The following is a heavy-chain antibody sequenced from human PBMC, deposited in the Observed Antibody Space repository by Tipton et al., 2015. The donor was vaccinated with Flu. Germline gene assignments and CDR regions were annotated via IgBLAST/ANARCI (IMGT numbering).Heavy chain of an antibody. J-gene: IGHJ4*02. D-gene: IGHD6-13*01. CDR2: ISSSSSTI. CDR1: GFTFSSYS. CDR3: ARDPGYSSSWYDY. Sequence: SLRLSCAASGFTFSSYSMNWVRQAPGKGLEWVSYISSSSSTIYYADSVKGRFTISRDNAKNSLYLQMNSLRAEDTAVYYCARDPGYSSSWYDYWGQGTLVTVSS. V-gene: IGHV3-48*04.